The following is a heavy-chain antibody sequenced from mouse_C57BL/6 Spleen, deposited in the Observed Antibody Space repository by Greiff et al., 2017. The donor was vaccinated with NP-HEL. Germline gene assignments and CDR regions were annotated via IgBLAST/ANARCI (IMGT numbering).Heavy chain of an antibody. V-gene: IGHV1-54*01. CDR1: GYAFTNYL. CDR2: INPGSGGT. D-gene: IGHD1-1*01. J-gene: IGHJ4*01. CDR3: ARGGPFITTVVPYAMDY. Sequence: VQLQQSGAELVRPGTSVKVSCKASGYAFTNYLIEWVKQRPGQGLEWIGVINPGSGGTNYNEKFKGKATLTADKSSSTAYMQLSSLTSEDSAVYFCARGGPFITTVVPYAMDYWGQGTSVTVSS.